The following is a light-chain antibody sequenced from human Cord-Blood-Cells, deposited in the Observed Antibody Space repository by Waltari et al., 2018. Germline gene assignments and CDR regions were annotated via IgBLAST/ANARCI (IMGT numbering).Light chain of an antibody. J-gene: IGKJ1*01. V-gene: IGKV3-20*01. CDR3: QQYGSSWT. Sequence: IVLTQSPGTLSLSPGERATLSCRASQSVSSSYLAWYQQKPGQAPRLLIYGASSRATGIHERCSGSGSVTDFTRTISRLEAEDFAVYYCQQYGSSWTFGQGTKVEIK. CDR1: QSVSSSY. CDR2: GAS.